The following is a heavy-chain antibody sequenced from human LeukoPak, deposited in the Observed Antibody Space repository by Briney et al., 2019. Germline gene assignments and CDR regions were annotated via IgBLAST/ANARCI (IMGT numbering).Heavy chain of an antibody. J-gene: IGHJ4*02. V-gene: IGHV4-59*01. CDR2: IHYTGRT. CDR1: GGSISTDY. D-gene: IGHD3-22*01. CDR3: ARASYSYDINGWVPFDY. Sequence: SETLSLTCTVSGGSISTDYWNWIRQPPGKGLEWIGYIHYTGRTNYNPSLKSRLTISIDTSKNQFSLTLTSVTAADTAVYYCARASYSYDINGWVPFDYWGQGTLVTVSS.